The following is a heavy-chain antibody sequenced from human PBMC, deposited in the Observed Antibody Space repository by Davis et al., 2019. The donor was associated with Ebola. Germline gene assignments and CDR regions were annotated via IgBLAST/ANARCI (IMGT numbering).Heavy chain of an antibody. V-gene: IGHV4-61*09. J-gene: IGHJ4*02. Sequence: SETLSLTCTVSGGSISSSSYYWSWIRQPAGKGLEWIGHIYTSGSTNYNPSLKSRVTISVDTSKNQFSLKLSSVTAADTAVYYCARDPREATAYFDYWGQGTLVTVSS. CDR3: ARDPREATAYFDY. CDR1: GGSISSSSYY. D-gene: IGHD6-13*01. CDR2: IYTSGST.